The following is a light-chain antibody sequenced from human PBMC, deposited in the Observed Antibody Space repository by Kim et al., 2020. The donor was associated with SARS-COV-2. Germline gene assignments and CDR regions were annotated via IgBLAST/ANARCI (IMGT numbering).Light chain of an antibody. CDR2: DAS. Sequence: EIVMTQSPATLSVSPGERATLSCRASQSLTYTLAWYQQRSGQAPRLLIYDASKRATGIPARFSGSGSGTDFTLTSSSLQSEDYAVYYCHQYGNWPRTFGRGTKVDIK. V-gene: IGKV3-15*01. CDR1: QSLTYT. J-gene: IGKJ1*01. CDR3: HQYGNWPRT.